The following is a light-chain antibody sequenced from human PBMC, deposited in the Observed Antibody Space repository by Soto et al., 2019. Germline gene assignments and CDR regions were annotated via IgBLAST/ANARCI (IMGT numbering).Light chain of an antibody. CDR3: QQYHHFWA. J-gene: IGKJ1*01. CDR1: QSLSGN. CDR2: AAS. V-gene: IGKV3-15*01. Sequence: IVVTQSPATLSVSLWERATLSCRASQSLSGNLAWSQHKPGQAPRLLIYAASTRATGVPARFSGSGSETDFTLTISSLQSEDFAVYYCQQYHHFWAFGQGTKVDIK.